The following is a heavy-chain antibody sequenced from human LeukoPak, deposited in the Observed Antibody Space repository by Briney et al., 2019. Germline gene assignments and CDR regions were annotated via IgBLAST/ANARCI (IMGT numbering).Heavy chain of an antibody. CDR3: AGTYGSGSYPNY. J-gene: IGHJ4*02. CDR1: GFTFSSYA. V-gene: IGHV3-23*01. Sequence: GGSLRLSCAASGFTFSSYAMSWVRQAPGKGLEWVSSISGSGGTTYYADSVKGRFTISRDNSKNTLYLQMNSLRAEDTAVYYCAGTYGSGSYPNYWGQGTLVTVSS. D-gene: IGHD3-10*01. CDR2: ISGSGGTT.